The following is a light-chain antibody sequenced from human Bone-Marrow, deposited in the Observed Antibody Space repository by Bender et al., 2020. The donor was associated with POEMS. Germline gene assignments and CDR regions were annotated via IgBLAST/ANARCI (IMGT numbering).Light chain of an antibody. J-gene: IGLJ3*02. Sequence: QSVLTQPPSASGTPGQRVTISCSGSNSNIGRNTVSWFQQQIPGTAPKLLIYNSDQRPSGVPDRFSGSRSGTSASLAISGLRSEDEADYYCAAWDDSLNAWVFGGLTKVTVL. CDR1: NSNIGRNT. CDR3: AAWDDSLNAWV. CDR2: NSD. V-gene: IGLV1-44*01.